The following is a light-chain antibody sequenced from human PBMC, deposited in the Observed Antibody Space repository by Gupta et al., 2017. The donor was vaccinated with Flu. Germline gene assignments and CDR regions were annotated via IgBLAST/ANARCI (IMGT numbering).Light chain of an antibody. Sequence: VTISCSGSSTNIGSNSGIWYHQHPGTAPKHLINYNNQRPSGVPDRFFCAQSGAKTSLANRWRQYEEEADYYWATWDDRWDCHVVFGGGTKLTGL. V-gene: IGLV1-44*01. J-gene: IGLJ2*01. CDR1: STNIGSNS. CDR2: YNN. CDR3: ATWDDRWDCHVV.